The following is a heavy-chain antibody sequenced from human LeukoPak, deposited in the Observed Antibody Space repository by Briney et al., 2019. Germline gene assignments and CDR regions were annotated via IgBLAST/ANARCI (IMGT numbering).Heavy chain of an antibody. V-gene: IGHV4-59*01. CDR2: IYYSGST. Sequence: PSETLSLTCAVYGGSFSGYYWSWIRQPPGKGLEWIGYIYYSGSTNYNPSLKSRVTISVDTSKNQFSLKLSSVTAADTAVYYCATFSRDGYNPYFGYWGQGTLVTVSS. D-gene: IGHD5-24*01. CDR1: GGSFSGYY. CDR3: ATFSRDGYNPYFGY. J-gene: IGHJ4*02.